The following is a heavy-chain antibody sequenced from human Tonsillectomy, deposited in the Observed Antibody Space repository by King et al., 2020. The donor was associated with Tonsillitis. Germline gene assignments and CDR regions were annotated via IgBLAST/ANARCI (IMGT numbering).Heavy chain of an antibody. CDR2: ISSSTSYI. Sequence: VQLVESGGGLVKPGGSLRLSCAASGFTFSSYSMNWVRQAPGKGLEWVSSISSSTSYIYYADSVKGRFTISRDNAKNSLYLQMNSLRAEDTAVYYCARVGGYCSSTSCYEQSFQHWGQGTLVTVSS. CDR3: ARVGGYCSSTSCYEQSFQH. J-gene: IGHJ1*01. CDR1: GFTFSSYS. V-gene: IGHV3-21*01. D-gene: IGHD2-2*01.